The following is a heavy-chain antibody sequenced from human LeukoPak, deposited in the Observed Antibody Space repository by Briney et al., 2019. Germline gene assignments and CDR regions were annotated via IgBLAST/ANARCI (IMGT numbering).Heavy chain of an antibody. J-gene: IGHJ1*01. CDR1: GGTFSNYA. CDR2: IIPIFGTA. V-gene: IGHV1-69*13. D-gene: IGHD5-24*01. CDR3: ARGFRNGWSPFQH. Sequence: SVKVSYRASGGTFSNYAISWVRQAPGQGLEWMGGIIPIFGTANYAQKFQGRVTITADESTSTAYMELSSLRSEDTAVYYCARGFRNGWSPFQHWGQGTLVTVSS.